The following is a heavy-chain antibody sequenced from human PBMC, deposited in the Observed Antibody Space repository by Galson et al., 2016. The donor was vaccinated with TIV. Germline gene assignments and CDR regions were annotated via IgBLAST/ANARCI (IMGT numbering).Heavy chain of an antibody. CDR3: ARDRLGAVIMYSDTPSFLDL. D-gene: IGHD2-21*01. J-gene: IGHJ4*02. V-gene: IGHV1-2*02. CDR2: INPKNGVT. CDR1: GYTLSDYY. Sequence: SVKVSCKAFGYTLSDYYIHWVRQAPGQGLEWMGWINPKNGVTTFTQRFRGRVTVTRDTSISTIHMELSSLTSDDTAMYYCARDRLGAVIMYSDTPSFLDLWGQGPLVTVSS.